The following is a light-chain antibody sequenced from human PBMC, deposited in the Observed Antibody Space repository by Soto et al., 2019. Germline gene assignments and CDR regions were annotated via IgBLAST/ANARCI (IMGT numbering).Light chain of an antibody. CDR2: EVS. CDR3: SSYAGSNMGV. Sequence: ALTQPPSASGSPGQSVTISCTGTSSDVGGYKFVSWYQQHPGKAPKLIIYEVSQRPSGVPDRFSASKSGDTASLTVSGLRAEDAADYYCSSYAGSNMGVFGSGTKLTVL. CDR1: SSDVGGYKF. J-gene: IGLJ1*01. V-gene: IGLV2-8*01.